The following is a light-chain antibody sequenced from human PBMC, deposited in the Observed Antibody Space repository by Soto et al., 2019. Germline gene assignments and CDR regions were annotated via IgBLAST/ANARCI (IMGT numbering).Light chain of an antibody. CDR3: SAYTNANTLT. Sequence: QSALTQPASVSGSPGQSVTISCTGTSNDIGAYDYVSWYQQVPGKAPKLLIFDVNYRPSEISRRFSGSKSGNSASLTISALQPADEADYYWSAYTNANTLTFGGGTKVTVL. CDR1: SNDIGAYDY. J-gene: IGLJ2*01. V-gene: IGLV2-14*03. CDR2: DVN.